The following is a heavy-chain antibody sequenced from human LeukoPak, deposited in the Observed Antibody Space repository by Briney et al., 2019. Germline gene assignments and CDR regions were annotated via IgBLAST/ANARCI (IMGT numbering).Heavy chain of an antibody. CDR1: RYTLTELS. V-gene: IGHV1-24*01. J-gene: IGHJ4*02. Sequence: ASVKVSCKVSRYTLTELSMHWVRQAPGKGLEWMGGFDPEDGETIYAQKFQGRVTMTEDTSTDTAYKELSSLRSEDTAVYYCATDLGCSSTSCSDYWGQGTLVTVSS. CDR2: FDPEDGET. D-gene: IGHD2-2*01. CDR3: ATDLGCSSTSCSDY.